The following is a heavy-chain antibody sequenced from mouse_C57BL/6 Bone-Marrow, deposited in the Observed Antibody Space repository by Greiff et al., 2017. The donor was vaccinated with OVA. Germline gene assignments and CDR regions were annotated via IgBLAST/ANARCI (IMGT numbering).Heavy chain of an antibody. D-gene: IGHD2-3*01. V-gene: IGHV1-52*01. CDR2: IDPSDSET. CDR3: ARIYDGYYRYYAMDY. Sequence: QVQLQQPGAELVRPGSSVKLSCKASGYTFTSYWMHWVKQRPIQGLEWIGNIDPSDSETHYNQKFKDKATLTVDKSSSTAYMQLSSLTSEDSAVYYCARIYDGYYRYYAMDYWGQGTSVTVSS. CDR1: GYTFTSYW. J-gene: IGHJ4*01.